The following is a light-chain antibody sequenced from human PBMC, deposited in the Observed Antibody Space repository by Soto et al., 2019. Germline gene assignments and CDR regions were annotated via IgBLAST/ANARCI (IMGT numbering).Light chain of an antibody. J-gene: IGLJ3*02. V-gene: IGLV2-11*01. CDR2: DVS. Sequence: QSALTQPRSVSGSPGESVTISCSGTSSDVGSYNYVSWYQQYPGKAPKVKIYDVSERPSEVPVRFSGSKSGNTASLTISGLQAEDEAEYFCCSYSGSDSLLFGGGTKLTVL. CDR3: CSYSGSDSLL. CDR1: SSDVGSYNY.